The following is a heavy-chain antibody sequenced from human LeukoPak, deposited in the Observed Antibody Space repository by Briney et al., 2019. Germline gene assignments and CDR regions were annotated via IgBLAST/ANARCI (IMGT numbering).Heavy chain of an antibody. CDR1: GFTLSSYA. CDR3: AKAPVTTCSGAYCYPFDY. J-gene: IGHJ4*02. CDR2: ISVSGNT. D-gene: IGHD2-15*01. V-gene: IGHV3-23*01. Sequence: GGSLRLSCAASGFTLSSYAMSWVRQGPGKGLDWVSAISVSGNTYHADSVKGRFTISRDSYKNTLYLQMNSLRAEDAAVYYCAKAPVTTCSGAYCYPFDYWGQGTLVTVSS.